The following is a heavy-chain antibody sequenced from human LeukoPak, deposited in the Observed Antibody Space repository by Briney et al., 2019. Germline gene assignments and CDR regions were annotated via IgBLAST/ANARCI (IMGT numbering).Heavy chain of an antibody. Sequence: SETLSLTCTVSGYSIISGYSWEWIRQPPGKGLEWFGSFHYSGSTYYNPSLMSRVTISGDTSKNQFSLRLSSVTAADTAVYYCARAYCSSTSCYTEGWFDPWGQGTLVTVSS. CDR1: GYSIISGYS. D-gene: IGHD2-2*02. CDR3: ARAYCSSTSCYTEGWFDP. J-gene: IGHJ5*02. V-gene: IGHV4-38-2*02. CDR2: FHYSGST.